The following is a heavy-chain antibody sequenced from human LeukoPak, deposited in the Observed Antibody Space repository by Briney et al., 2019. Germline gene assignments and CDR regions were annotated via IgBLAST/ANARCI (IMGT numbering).Heavy chain of an antibody. V-gene: IGHV1-18*01. J-gene: IGHJ4*02. D-gene: IGHD5-18*01. CDR3: ARGQDTAIDY. CDR1: GYTFTSYG. CDR2: ISAYNGNT. Sequence: ASVKVSCKASGYTFTSYGISWVRQAPGQGLEWMGWISAYNGNTNYAQKLQGRVTITRNTSISTAYMELSSLRSEDTAVYYCARGQDTAIDYWGQGTLVTVSS.